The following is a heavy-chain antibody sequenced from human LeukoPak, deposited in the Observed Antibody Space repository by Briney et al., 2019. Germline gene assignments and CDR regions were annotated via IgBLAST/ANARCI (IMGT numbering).Heavy chain of an antibody. Sequence: GASVKVSCKASGYTFTGYYMHWVRQAPGQGLEWMGWINPNSGGTNYAQKFQGRATMTRDTSIRTAYMELSRLRSDDTAVYYCARALKPAATVRFDPWGQGTLVTVSS. D-gene: IGHD2-2*01. V-gene: IGHV1-2*02. J-gene: IGHJ5*02. CDR3: ARALKPAATVRFDP. CDR1: GYTFTGYY. CDR2: INPNSGGT.